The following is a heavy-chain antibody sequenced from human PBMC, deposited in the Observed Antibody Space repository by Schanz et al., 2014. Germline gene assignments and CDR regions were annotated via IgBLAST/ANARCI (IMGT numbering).Heavy chain of an antibody. Sequence: QVHLVESGGGVVQPGGSLRLSCAASGFTFRTYGMHWVRQAPGKGVELVAFIRYDGSKIYYADDVKGRFTISRDNPKNTLSLQMNSLRVEDTAVYYCARDPNSVNEIDYWGQGTLVTVSS. CDR2: IRYDGSKI. CDR1: GFTFRTYG. D-gene: IGHD5-12*01. V-gene: IGHV3-30*02. J-gene: IGHJ4*02. CDR3: ARDPNSVNEIDY.